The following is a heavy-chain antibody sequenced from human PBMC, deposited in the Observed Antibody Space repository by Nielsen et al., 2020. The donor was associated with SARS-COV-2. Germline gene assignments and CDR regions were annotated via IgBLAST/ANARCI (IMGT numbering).Heavy chain of an antibody. J-gene: IGHJ3*02. Sequence: SETLSLTCTVSGGSISSYYWSWIRQHPGKGLEWIGYIYYSGSTYYNPSLKSRVTISVDTSKNQFSLKLSSVTAADTAVYYCAKHGGWADAFDIWGQGTMVTVSS. CDR2: IYYSGST. CDR1: GGSISSYY. CDR3: AKHGGWADAFDI. D-gene: IGHD3-10*01. V-gene: IGHV4-59*06.